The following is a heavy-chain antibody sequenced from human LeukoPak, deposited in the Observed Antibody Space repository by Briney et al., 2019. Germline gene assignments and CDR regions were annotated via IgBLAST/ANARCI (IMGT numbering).Heavy chain of an antibody. Sequence: SGGSLRLSCAASGFTFSSYSMHWVRQAPGKGLEWVAVIWYDGSNKYYADSVKGRFTISRDNSKNTLYLQMNSLRAEDTAVYYCAKVGQYYYDSSGFDYWGQGTLVTVSS. CDR2: IWYDGSNK. V-gene: IGHV3-30*02. J-gene: IGHJ4*02. D-gene: IGHD3-22*01. CDR1: GFTFSSYS. CDR3: AKVGQYYYDSSGFDY.